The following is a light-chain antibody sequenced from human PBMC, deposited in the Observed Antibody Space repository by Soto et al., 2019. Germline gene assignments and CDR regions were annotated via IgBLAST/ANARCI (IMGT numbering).Light chain of an antibody. J-gene: IGKJ1*01. CDR1: QSVSSNF. V-gene: IGKV3-20*01. CDR2: GAS. Sequence: EIVFTQSPGSLSLSPGEGATLFCRASQSVSSNFFAWYQQKPGQAPRLLINGASTRATGIPDRFSGSGSGTDFTLTISSLEPEDFAVYYCQQYASSVTFGQGTKVEI. CDR3: QQYASSVT.